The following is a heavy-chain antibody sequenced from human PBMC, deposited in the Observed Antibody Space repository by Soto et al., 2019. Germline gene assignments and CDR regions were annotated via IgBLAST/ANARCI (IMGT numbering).Heavy chain of an antibody. CDR1: GGSISSYY. CDR2: IYYSGST. V-gene: IGHV4-59*01. Sequence: SETLSLTCTVSGGSISSYYWSWIRQPPGKGLEWIGYIYYSGSTNYNPSLRSRVTISVDTSKNQFSLKLSSVTAADTAVYYCARGAGYSGYDWLYYFDYWGQGTLVTVSS. D-gene: IGHD5-12*01. CDR3: ARGAGYSGYDWLYYFDY. J-gene: IGHJ4*02.